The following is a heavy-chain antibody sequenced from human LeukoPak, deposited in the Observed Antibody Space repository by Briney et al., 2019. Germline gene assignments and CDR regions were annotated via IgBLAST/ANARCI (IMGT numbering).Heavy chain of an antibody. CDR2: ISAYNGNT. V-gene: IGHV1-18*01. D-gene: IGHD3-10*01. Sequence: GASVKVSCKASGYTFTSYGISWVRQAPGQGLEWMGWISAYNGNTNYAQKLQGRVTMTTDTSTSTAYMELRSLRSDDTAVYYCARDEYYYGSGSYSRFDPWGQGTLVTVSS. J-gene: IGHJ5*02. CDR3: ARDEYYYGSGSYSRFDP. CDR1: GYTFTSYG.